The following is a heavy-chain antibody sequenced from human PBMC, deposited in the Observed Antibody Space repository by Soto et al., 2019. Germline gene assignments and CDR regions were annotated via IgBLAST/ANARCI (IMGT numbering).Heavy chain of an antibody. CDR1: GYSFTSYW. CDR2: IDPSDSYT. Sequence: PGESLKISCKGSGYSFTSYWISWVRQMPGKCLEWMGRIDPSDSYTNYSPSFQGHVTISADKSISTAYLQWSSLKASDTAMYYCAPSPSLTYYYDSSGYLAAFDIWGQGTMVTVSS. J-gene: IGHJ3*02. D-gene: IGHD3-22*01. V-gene: IGHV5-10-1*01. CDR3: APSPSLTYYYDSSGYLAAFDI.